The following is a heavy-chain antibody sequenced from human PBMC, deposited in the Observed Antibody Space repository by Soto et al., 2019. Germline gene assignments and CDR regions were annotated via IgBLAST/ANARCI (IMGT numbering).Heavy chain of an antibody. CDR1: GFDFKTYG. D-gene: IGHD1-20*01. V-gene: IGHV3-33*01. CDR2: IGFDGTNI. CDR3: VRTACVINNCSYRGVR. J-gene: IGHJ4*02. Sequence: PGGSLRLSCVASGFDFKTYGMHWVRQAPGKGLEWVAVIGFDGTNIHYSDSVRGRFSISRDNSENTVSLQMNSLRVEDTALYYCVRTACVINNCSYRGVRWGQGTLVTVS.